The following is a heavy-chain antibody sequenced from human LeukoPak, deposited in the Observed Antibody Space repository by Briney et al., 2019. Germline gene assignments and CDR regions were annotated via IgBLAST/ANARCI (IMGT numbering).Heavy chain of an antibody. J-gene: IGHJ5*02. V-gene: IGHV4-39*07. Sequence: ETLSLTCTVSGGSISSSSYYWGWIRQPPGKGLEWIGEINHSGSTNYNPSLKSRVTISVDTSKNQFSLKLSSVTAADTAVYYCARGLRGYDCPWGQGTLVTVSS. D-gene: IGHD5-12*01. CDR3: ARGLRGYDCP. CDR2: INHSGST. CDR1: GGSISSSSYY.